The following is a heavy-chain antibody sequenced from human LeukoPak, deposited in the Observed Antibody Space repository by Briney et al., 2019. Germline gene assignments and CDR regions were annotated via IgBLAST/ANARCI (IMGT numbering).Heavy chain of an antibody. CDR1: GFIFSDVA. CDR3: AEKSTILRH. CDR2: ISGSSDRI. Sequence: PGTSLRLSCAASGFIFSDVAMSWVRQAPGKGLEWVAAISGSSDRIYYADSLKGRFTISRDNSKNTLFLEINSLRVEDTAVYYCAEKSTILRHWGQGVPVTVSS. J-gene: IGHJ4*02. V-gene: IGHV3-23*01. D-gene: IGHD3-9*01.